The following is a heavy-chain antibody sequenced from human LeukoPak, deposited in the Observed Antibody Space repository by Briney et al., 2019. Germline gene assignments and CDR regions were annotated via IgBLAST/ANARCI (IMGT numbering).Heavy chain of an antibody. Sequence: SETLSLTCTVSGGSIGSYYWSWVRQPPGKGLEWIGYIYYSGSTNYNPSLKSRVTISVDTSKNQFSLKLSSVTAADTAVYYCARVLAVAGSFDYWGQGTLVTVSS. CDR3: ARVLAVAGSFDY. V-gene: IGHV4-59*01. CDR1: GGSIGSYY. J-gene: IGHJ4*02. CDR2: IYYSGST. D-gene: IGHD6-19*01.